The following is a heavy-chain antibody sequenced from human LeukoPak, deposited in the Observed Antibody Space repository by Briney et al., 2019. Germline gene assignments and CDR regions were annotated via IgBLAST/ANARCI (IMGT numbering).Heavy chain of an antibody. CDR3: ARWFGELLGGAFDI. J-gene: IGHJ3*02. CDR2: IYYSGST. CDR1: GGSISSYY. V-gene: IGHV4-59*01. D-gene: IGHD3-10*01. Sequence: SETLSLTCTVSGGSISSYYWSWIRQPPGKGLEWVGYIYYSGSTNYNPSLKSRVTISVDTSKNQFSLKLRSVTAADTAVYYCARWFGELLGGAFDIWGQGTMVTVSS.